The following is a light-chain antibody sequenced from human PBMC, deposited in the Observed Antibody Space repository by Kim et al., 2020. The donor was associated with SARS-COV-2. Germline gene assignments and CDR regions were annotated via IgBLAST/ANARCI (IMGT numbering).Light chain of an antibody. V-gene: IGLV2-11*01. Sequence: GKSVTISCTGTSSDVGGYKFVSWYQQHPGKAPKLIIYDVTKRPSGVPDRFSGSKSGNTASLVISGLQAEDEADYYCCSYTGYYNYVFGSGTKVTVL. CDR2: DVT. J-gene: IGLJ1*01. CDR1: SSDVGGYKF. CDR3: CSYTGYYNYV.